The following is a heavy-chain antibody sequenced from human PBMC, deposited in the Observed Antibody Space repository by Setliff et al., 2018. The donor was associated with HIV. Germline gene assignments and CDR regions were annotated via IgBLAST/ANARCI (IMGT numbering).Heavy chain of an antibody. V-gene: IGHV3-30*01. CDR1: GFTFSTHA. D-gene: IGHD3-10*01. Sequence: GGSLRLSCAAPGFTFSTHAMHWVRQAPGKGLEWVAVISQDDGSKKYYADSVKGRFTVSRDNSKNTLYLQMNSLRAEDTAVYYCALGDYGSGSYYNLNPFDYWGQGTLVTVSS. CDR3: ALGDYGSGSYYNLNPFDY. CDR2: ISQDDGSKK. J-gene: IGHJ4*02.